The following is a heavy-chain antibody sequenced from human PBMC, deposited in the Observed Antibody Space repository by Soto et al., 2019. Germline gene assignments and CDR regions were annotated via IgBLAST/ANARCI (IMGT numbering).Heavy chain of an antibody. CDR1: GDSGDSVTSGSHY. D-gene: IGHD6-13*01. J-gene: IGHJ4*02. CDR3: ARGGFEHSSSPKY. CDR2: IYNSGSGST. V-gene: IGHV4-61*01. Sequence: SETLSLTCTVSGDSGDSVTSGSHYWSWIRQPPGKGLEWIGYIYNSGSGSTNYNPSLKSRVTISVDTSKNQFSLKLRSVTTADTAVYYCARGGFEHSSSPKYWGQGTLVTVSS.